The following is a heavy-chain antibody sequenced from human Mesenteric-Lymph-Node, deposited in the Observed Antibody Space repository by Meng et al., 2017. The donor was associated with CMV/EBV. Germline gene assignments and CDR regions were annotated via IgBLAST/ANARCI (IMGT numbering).Heavy chain of an antibody. D-gene: IGHD3-22*01. V-gene: IGHV4-39*01. CDR3: ARRGNYDSDYSEY. J-gene: IGHJ4*02. CDR1: GDSISNSTYY. CDR2: VHHSGTT. Sequence: QLQEPGPGLVQPSEPLSLSCIVSGDSISNSTYYLTWIRQSPGKGLEWIGSVHHSGTTYYNPSLKGRLTISVDTSANLFSLRLTTVTAADTATYYCARRGNYDSDYSEYWGQGTLVTVSS.